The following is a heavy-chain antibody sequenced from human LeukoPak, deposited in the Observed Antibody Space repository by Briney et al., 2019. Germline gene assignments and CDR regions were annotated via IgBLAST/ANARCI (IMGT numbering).Heavy chain of an antibody. CDR1: GYTFTGYY. J-gene: IGHJ4*02. V-gene: IGHV1-2*02. CDR3: GREDSYGYYFDY. CDR2: INPNSGGT. D-gene: IGHD5-18*01. Sequence: ASVKVSCKASGYTFTGYYMHWVRQAPGQGLEWMGWINPNSGGTNYAQKFQGRVTMTRDTSISTAYMELSRVRSADTAVYYCGREDSYGYYFDYWGQGTLVTVSS.